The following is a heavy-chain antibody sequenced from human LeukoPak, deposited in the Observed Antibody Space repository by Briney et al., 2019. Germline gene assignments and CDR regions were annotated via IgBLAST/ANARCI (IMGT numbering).Heavy chain of an antibody. CDR3: ARDQEYSGSYYRYFDY. Sequence: SETLSLTCTVSGGSLSSYYWSWIRQPPGKGLEWIGYIYSRGLTRGSTNYSPSLKSRVTISVDTSKNQFSLKLSSATAADTAVYYCARDQEYSGSYYRYFDYWGQGALVTVSS. J-gene: IGHJ4*02. D-gene: IGHD1-26*01. CDR1: GGSLSSYY. V-gene: IGHV4-59*01. CDR2: IYSRGLTRGST.